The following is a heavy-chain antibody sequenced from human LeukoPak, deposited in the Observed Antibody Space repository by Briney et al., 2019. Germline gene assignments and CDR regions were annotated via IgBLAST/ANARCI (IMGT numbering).Heavy chain of an antibody. J-gene: IGHJ1*01. V-gene: IGHV1-69*13. D-gene: IGHD5-24*01. CDR3: AREGPVGTDGF. Sequence: ASVKVSSKPSGGSFITYGISWVRQAPGQGLEWMGGRIPILGTTNLAQKFQGRLTITADESTSTAYMELNGLRVDDTAVYYCAREGPVGTDGFWGQGTLVTVSS. CDR2: RIPILGTT. CDR1: GGSFITYG.